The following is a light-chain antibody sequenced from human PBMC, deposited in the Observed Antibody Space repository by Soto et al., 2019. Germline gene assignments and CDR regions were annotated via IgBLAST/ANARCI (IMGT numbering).Light chain of an antibody. V-gene: IGKV3-20*01. CDR2: AAS. CDR3: QQFGSSPGFT. Sequence: EIVLTQSPGTLSLSPGERATLSCRASQSINNRYLAWYQKKPGQAPRLLIYAASSMATGIPDRFSGSGPGTDVTHPIRRREPEDFAVDCCQQFGSSPGFTFGPGTKVDIK. CDR1: QSINNRY. J-gene: IGKJ3*01.